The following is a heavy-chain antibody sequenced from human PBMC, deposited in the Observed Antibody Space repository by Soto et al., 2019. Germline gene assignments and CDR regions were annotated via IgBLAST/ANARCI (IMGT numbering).Heavy chain of an antibody. D-gene: IGHD6-13*01. J-gene: IGHJ5*02. CDR1: GYTFTSYD. CDR3: ARGWSSSESDP. CDR2: MNPNSGNT. Sequence: ASVKVSCKTSGYTFTSYDINWVRQATGQGLEWMGWMNPNSGNTGYAQKFQGRVTMARNTSISTAYMELSSLRSEDTAVYYCARGWSSSESDPWGQGTLVTVSS. V-gene: IGHV1-8*01.